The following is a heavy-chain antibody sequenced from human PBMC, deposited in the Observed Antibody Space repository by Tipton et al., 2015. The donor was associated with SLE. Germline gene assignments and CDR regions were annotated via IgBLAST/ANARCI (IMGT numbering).Heavy chain of an antibody. Sequence: LRLSCAASGFTFSSYAMHWVRQAPGKGLEWIGEINHSGSTNYNPSLKSRVTISVGTSKNQFSLKLSSVAAADTAVYYCASARNYDSSGYYKAEYFQHWGQGTLVTVSS. CDR1: GFTFSSYA. D-gene: IGHD3-22*01. CDR2: INHSGST. CDR3: ASARNYDSSGYYKAEYFQH. J-gene: IGHJ1*01. V-gene: IGHV4-34*01.